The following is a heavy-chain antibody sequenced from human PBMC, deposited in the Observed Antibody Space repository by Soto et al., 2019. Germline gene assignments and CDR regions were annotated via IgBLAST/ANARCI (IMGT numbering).Heavy chain of an antibody. Sequence: GESLKISCKGSGYSFTSYWIGWVRQMPGKGLEWMGIIYPGDSDTRYSPSFQGQVTISADKSISTAYLQWSSLKASDTAMYYCARELVSSSSWYRIVGARRYYYGMDVWGQGTTVTVSS. V-gene: IGHV5-51*01. CDR3: ARELVSSSSWYRIVGARRYYYGMDV. CDR1: GYSFTSYW. J-gene: IGHJ6*02. CDR2: IYPGDSDT. D-gene: IGHD6-13*01.